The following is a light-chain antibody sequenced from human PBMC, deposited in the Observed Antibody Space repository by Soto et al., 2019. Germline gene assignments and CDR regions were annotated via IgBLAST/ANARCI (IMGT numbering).Light chain of an antibody. Sequence: QSALTQPPSVSGSPGQSVTISCTGTSSDVGSYNRVSGYQQPPVTAPKLMIYEVSNRPSGVPDRVSGSKSGNTASLTISGLQDEDEADYYCSSYTISSTYVVFGGGTKLTVL. V-gene: IGLV2-18*02. J-gene: IGLJ2*01. CDR1: SSDVGSYNR. CDR3: SSYTISSTYVV. CDR2: EVS.